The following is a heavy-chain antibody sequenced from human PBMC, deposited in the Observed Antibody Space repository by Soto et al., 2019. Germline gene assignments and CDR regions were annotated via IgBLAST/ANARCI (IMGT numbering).Heavy chain of an antibody. CDR1: GGSFSGYY. Sequence: PSETLSLTCAVYGGSFSGYYWSWIRQPPGKGLEWIGEINHSGSTNYNPSLKSRVTISVDTSKNQFSLKLSSVTAADTAVYYCARSQGLRDGYNYLDYWGQGILVTVSS. CDR3: ARSQGLRDGYNYLDY. J-gene: IGHJ4*02. V-gene: IGHV4-34*01. D-gene: IGHD5-12*01. CDR2: INHSGST.